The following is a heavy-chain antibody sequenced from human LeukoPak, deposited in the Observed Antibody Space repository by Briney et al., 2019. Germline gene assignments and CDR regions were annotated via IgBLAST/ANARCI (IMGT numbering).Heavy chain of an antibody. J-gene: IGHJ4*02. CDR3: ATSFGPVIAAAGTGAD. Sequence: SQTLSLTCAISGDSVSSNSAAWNWIRQSPSRGLEWLGRTYYRSKWYNDYAVSVKSRITINPDTSKNQFSLQLNSVTPEDTAVYYCATSFGPVIAAAGTGADWGQGTLVTVSS. V-gene: IGHV6-1*01. D-gene: IGHD6-13*01. CDR2: TYYRSKWYN. CDR1: GDSVSSNSAA.